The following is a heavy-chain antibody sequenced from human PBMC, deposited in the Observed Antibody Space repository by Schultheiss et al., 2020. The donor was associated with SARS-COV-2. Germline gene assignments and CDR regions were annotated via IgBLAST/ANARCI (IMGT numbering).Heavy chain of an antibody. Sequence: SETLSLTCAVSGGSISSGGYYWSWIRQPPGKGLEWIGEINHSGSTNYNPSLKSRVTISVDTSKNQFSLKLSSVTAADTAVYYCARRSSGWYGSDYWGQGTLVTVSS. CDR2: INHSGST. CDR3: ARRSSGWYGSDY. V-gene: IGHV4-30-2*05. J-gene: IGHJ4*02. D-gene: IGHD6-19*01. CDR1: GGSISSGGYY.